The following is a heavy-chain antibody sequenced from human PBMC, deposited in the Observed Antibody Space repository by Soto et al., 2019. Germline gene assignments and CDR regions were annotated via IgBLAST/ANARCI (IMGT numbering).Heavy chain of an antibody. Sequence: QVQLVQSGAEVKKPGASVKVSCKASGYTFTRSGISWVRQAPGQGLEWMGWISTYNGDTNYAQTFQGRVTMTTDTSTTTDKMEVRILRSDEAAVYYCAREVVAPYYYYSMDVWCQATPVTVSS. D-gene: IGHD3-16*02. J-gene: IGHJ6*02. CDR2: ISTYNGDT. V-gene: IGHV1-18*01. CDR3: AREVVAPYYYYSMDV. CDR1: GYTFTRSG.